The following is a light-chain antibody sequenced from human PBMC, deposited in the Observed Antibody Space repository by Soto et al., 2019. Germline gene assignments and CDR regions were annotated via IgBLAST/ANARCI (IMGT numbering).Light chain of an antibody. CDR2: EVS. Sequence: QSVLSEPAAVSGSPGKSITISCTGTSSDVGGYNYVSWYQQHPGKAPKLMIYEVSNRPSGVSTRFSGSKSGNTASLTISGLQAEEEADYYCSSSTIRTTIVFGTGTKVTVL. CDR3: SSSTIRTTIV. CDR1: SSDVGGYNY. V-gene: IGLV2-14*01. J-gene: IGLJ1*01.